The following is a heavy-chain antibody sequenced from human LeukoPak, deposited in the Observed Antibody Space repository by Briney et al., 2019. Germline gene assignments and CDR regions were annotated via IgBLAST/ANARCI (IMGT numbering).Heavy chain of an antibody. D-gene: IGHD2-2*01. J-gene: IGHJ5*02. CDR1: GYTFTSYD. V-gene: IGHV1-8*03. CDR2: MNPNSGNT. CDR3: ATRRGYCSSTSCAFDL. Sequence: ASVKVSCKASGYTFTSYDINWVRQAAGQGLEWMGWMNPNSGNTGYAQKFQGRVTITRNTSISTAYMELSSLRSEDTAVYYCATRRGYCSSTSCAFDLWGQGTLVTVSS.